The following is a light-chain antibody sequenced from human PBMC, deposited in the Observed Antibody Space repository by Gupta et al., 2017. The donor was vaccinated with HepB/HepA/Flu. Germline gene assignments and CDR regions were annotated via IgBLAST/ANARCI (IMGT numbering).Light chain of an antibody. CDR2: AAS. Sequence: DIQMTQSPSSLSASVGDRVTITCRASQSISTYLNWYQQRPGKAPKLLIYAASSLQSAVPSRFSGSGSGTDFTLTISSRQPEDFATYYCQQSDHTPASAFGGGTRVEIK. V-gene: IGKV1-39*01. CDR3: QQSDHTPASA. J-gene: IGKJ4*01. CDR1: QSISTY.